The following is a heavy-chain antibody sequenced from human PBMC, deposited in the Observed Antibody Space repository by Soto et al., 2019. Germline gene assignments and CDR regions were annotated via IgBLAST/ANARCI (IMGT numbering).Heavy chain of an antibody. CDR2: IWYDGSVR. Sequence: QVQLVESGGGVVRPGTSLRLSCEGSGFSFSDYGMNWVRQAPGKGLEWVAVIWYDGSVRRYAASVKGRFTISRDISKNTLSMQMNSLRVEDTAVYFGARGGKWELLLRLWGQGTLVTVSS. V-gene: IGHV3-33*01. CDR1: GFSFSDYG. D-gene: IGHD1-26*01. J-gene: IGHJ4*02. CDR3: ARGGKWELLLRL.